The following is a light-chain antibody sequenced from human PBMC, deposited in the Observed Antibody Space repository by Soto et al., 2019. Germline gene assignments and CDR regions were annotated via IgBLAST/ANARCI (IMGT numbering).Light chain of an antibody. CDR1: SGSIASNY. V-gene: IGLV6-57*04. Sequence: NFMLTQPHSVSESPGKTVTISCTRSSGSIASNYVQWYQQRPGSAPTTVIFEDNQRPSGVPDRFSGSTDGSSNSASLTFSGLQTEDEADYYCQSYDSSTVVFGGGTKLTVL. J-gene: IGLJ2*01. CDR3: QSYDSSTVV. CDR2: EDN.